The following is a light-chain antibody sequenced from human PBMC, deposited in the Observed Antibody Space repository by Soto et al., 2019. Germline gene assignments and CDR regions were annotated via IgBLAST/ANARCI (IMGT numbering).Light chain of an antibody. Sequence: QSVLTQPPSVSAALGQKVTISCSGTSSNIGNKYVSWYQQLPGTAPKLLIYENNKRPSGIPDRFFGSKSGTSATLDITGLQTGDEADYYCGTWDSSLSGGVFGGGTKLTVL. CDR1: SSNIGNKY. CDR3: GTWDSSLSGGV. CDR2: ENN. V-gene: IGLV1-51*02. J-gene: IGLJ2*01.